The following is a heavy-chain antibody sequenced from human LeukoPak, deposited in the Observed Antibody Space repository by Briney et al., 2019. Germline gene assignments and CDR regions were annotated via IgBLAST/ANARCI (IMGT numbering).Heavy chain of an antibody. CDR3: AKGPDYDFWSGYPYYFDY. V-gene: IGHV3-23*01. D-gene: IGHD3-3*01. Sequence: PGGSLRLSCAASGFTFSSYAMSWARQAPGKGLEWVSAISGSGGSTYYADSVKGRFTISRDNSKNTLYLQMNSLRAEDTAVYYCAKGPDYDFWSGYPYYFDYWGQGTLVTVSS. J-gene: IGHJ4*02. CDR1: GFTFSSYA. CDR2: ISGSGGST.